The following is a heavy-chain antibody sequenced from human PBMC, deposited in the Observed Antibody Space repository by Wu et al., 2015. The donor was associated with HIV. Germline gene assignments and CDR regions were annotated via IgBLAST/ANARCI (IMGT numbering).Heavy chain of an antibody. J-gene: IGHJ6*02. CDR1: GYSFIGLPGFD. CDR3: ARSVARLERPLRTRGGFDV. D-gene: IGHD3-16*01. Sequence: QALLVQSGAEMKRPGASVRVSCEASGYSFIGLPGFDINWVRQAPGQGPQWMGWINPNSGNSGSAQEFQGRLTMTTIPSRNTAYMELYSLTSEDAGIYFCARSVARLERPLRTRGGFDVWGQGTTVSVSS. V-gene: IGHV1-8*01. CDR2: INPNSGNS.